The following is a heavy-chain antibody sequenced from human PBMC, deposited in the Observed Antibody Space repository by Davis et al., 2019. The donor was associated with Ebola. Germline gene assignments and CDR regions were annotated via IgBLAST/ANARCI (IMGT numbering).Heavy chain of an antibody. J-gene: IGHJ4*02. V-gene: IGHV3-30*04. CDR1: GFTFRNYA. Sequence: PGGSLRLSCAASGFTFRNYAMHWVRQAPGKGLEWVAVVSHSERERFYADSVKGRFTISRDNSENTLYLQMSSLTVDDTAVYYCVRAVFHEVLDYWGQGTPVPVSS. D-gene: IGHD3-3*01. CDR2: VSHSERER. CDR3: VRAVFHEVLDY.